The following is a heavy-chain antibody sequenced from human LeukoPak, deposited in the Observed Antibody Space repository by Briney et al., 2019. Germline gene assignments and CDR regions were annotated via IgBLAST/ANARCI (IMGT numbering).Heavy chain of an antibody. V-gene: IGHV4-34*01. CDR3: ARLQTVRGP. CDR1: GGSFSGYY. Sequence: PSETLSLTCAVYGGSFSGYYWSWIRQPPGKGLEWIGEINHSGSTNYNPSLKSRVAISVDTSKNQFSLKLSSVTAADTAVYYRARLQTVRGPWGQGTLVTVSS. J-gene: IGHJ5*02. D-gene: IGHD3-10*01. CDR2: INHSGST.